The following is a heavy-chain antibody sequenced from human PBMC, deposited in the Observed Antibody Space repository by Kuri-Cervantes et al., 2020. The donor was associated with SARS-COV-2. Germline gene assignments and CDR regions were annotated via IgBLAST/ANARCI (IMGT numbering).Heavy chain of an antibody. CDR3: ATNRCTNGVCSVYYFDY. Sequence: ASVKVFCKASGYTFTSYYMHWVRQAPVQGLEWMGIINPSGGSTSYAQKFQGRVTMTRDTSTSTVYMELSSLRSEDTAVYYCATNRCTNGVCSVYYFDYWGQGTLVTVSS. D-gene: IGHD2-8*01. V-gene: IGHV1-46*01. CDR1: GYTFTSYY. CDR2: INPSGGST. J-gene: IGHJ4*02.